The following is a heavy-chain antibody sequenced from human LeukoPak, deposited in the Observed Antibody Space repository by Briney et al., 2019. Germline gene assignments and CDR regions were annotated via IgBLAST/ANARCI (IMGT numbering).Heavy chain of an antibody. J-gene: IGHJ4*02. V-gene: IGHV3-21*01. Sequence: GGSLRLSCAASGFTLSSYSMNWVRQAPGKGLEWVSAISSSSSYIYYADSVKGRFTISRDNAKNSLYLQMNSLRAEDTAVYYCARGQWLAPDYWGRGTLVTVSS. D-gene: IGHD6-19*01. CDR3: ARGQWLAPDY. CDR2: ISSSSSYI. CDR1: GFTLSSYS.